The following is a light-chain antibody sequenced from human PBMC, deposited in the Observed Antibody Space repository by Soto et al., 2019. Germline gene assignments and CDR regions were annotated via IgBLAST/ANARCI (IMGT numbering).Light chain of an antibody. CDR1: SSDVGGDSY. Sequence: QSALTQPASVSGAPGQSIAISCTGTSSDVGGDSYVSWYQQQPGKAPKLVISDVSNRPSGVPDRFSGSKSGNTASLTISGLQTEDEADYYCAAYTTSSTYVFGTGTKLTVL. J-gene: IGLJ1*01. V-gene: IGLV2-14*01. CDR3: AAYTTSSTYV. CDR2: DVS.